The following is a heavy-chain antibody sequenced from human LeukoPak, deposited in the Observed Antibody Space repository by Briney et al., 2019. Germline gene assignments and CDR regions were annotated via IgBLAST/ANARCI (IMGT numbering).Heavy chain of an antibody. CDR2: ISTSSTYI. CDR1: GFTFTSYS. D-gene: IGHD1-20*01. V-gene: IGHV3-21*01. CDR3: ARDPPFIIGTTFFDY. Sequence: PGGSLRLSCAASGFTFTSYSMNWVRQAPGRGLEWVSSISTSSTYIYYADSVKGRFTISRDNAKNSLYLQMNSLRAEDTAVYYCARDPPFIIGTTFFDYWGQGTLVTVSS. J-gene: IGHJ4*02.